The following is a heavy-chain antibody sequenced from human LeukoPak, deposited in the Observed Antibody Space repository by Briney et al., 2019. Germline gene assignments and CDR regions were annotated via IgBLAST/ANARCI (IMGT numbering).Heavy chain of an antibody. J-gene: IGHJ6*02. CDR1: GGSFSGYY. CDR3: ARGQAILGCCSGGSCYDYYYGMDV. CDR2: INHSGST. D-gene: IGHD2-15*01. Sequence: SETLSLTCAVYGGSFSGYYWSWIRQPPGKGLEWIGEINHSGSTNYNPSLKSRVTISVDTSKNQFSLKLSSVTAADTAVYYCARGQAILGCCSGGSCYDYYYGMDVWGQGTTVTVSS. V-gene: IGHV4-34*01.